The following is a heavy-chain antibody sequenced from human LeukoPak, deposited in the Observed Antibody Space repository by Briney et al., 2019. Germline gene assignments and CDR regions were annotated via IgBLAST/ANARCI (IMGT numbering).Heavy chain of an antibody. D-gene: IGHD3-22*01. CDR3: ARGRKPYDSSGYSSFDY. V-gene: IGHV4-39*01. Sequence: SQTLSLTCTVSGGSISSSSYYWGWIRQPPGKGLEWIAGIYYSGSTYYNPSLKSRVTISVDTSNNQFSLKLSSVTAADTAVYYCARGRKPYDSSGYSSFDYWGQGTLVTVSS. J-gene: IGHJ4*02. CDR2: IYYSGST. CDR1: GGSISSSSYY.